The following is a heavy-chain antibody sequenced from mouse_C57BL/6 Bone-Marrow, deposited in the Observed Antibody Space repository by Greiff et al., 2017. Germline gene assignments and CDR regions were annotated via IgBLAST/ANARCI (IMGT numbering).Heavy chain of an antibody. Sequence: VQLQQSGPELVKPGASVKISCKASGYTFTDYYMNWVKQSHGKSLEWIGDINPNNGGTSYNQKFKGKATLTVDKSSSTAYMELRSLASEDSAVYYYAEDSYGSRIAYGGQGTLITVSA. D-gene: IGHD1-1*01. J-gene: IGHJ3*01. CDR1: GYTFTDYY. V-gene: IGHV1-26*01. CDR3: AEDSYGSRIAY. CDR2: INPNNGGT.